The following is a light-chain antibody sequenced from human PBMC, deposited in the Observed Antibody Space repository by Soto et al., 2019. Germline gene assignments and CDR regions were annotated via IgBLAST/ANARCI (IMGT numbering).Light chain of an antibody. V-gene: IGLV2-8*01. CDR3: TSYAGNNYVV. CDR2: EVN. J-gene: IGLJ2*01. CDR1: SSDVGGYDF. Sequence: QSVLTQPPSASGSPGQSVTISCTGTSSDVGGYDFVTWYQQYPGKAPKLIIYEVNKRPSGVPDRFSGSKSGNTASLTVSGLQADDEADYFCTSYAGNNYVVFGGGTKVTV.